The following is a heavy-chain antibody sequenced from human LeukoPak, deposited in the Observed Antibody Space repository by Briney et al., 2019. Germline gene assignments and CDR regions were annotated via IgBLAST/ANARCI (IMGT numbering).Heavy chain of an antibody. CDR2: ISWNSGSI. Sequence: GGSLRLSCAASGFTFDDYAMHWVRQAPGKGLEWVSGISWNSGSIGYADSVKGRFTISRDNAENSLYLQMNSLRAEDMALYYCAKGSSGWYYYFDYWGQGTLVTVSS. D-gene: IGHD6-19*01. CDR3: AKGSSGWYYYFDY. J-gene: IGHJ4*02. CDR1: GFTFDDYA. V-gene: IGHV3-9*03.